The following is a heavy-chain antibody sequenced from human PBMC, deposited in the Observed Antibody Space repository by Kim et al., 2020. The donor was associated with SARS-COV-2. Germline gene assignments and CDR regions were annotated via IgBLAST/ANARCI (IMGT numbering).Heavy chain of an antibody. CDR3: ARGGARFWSGPGGFDP. V-gene: IGHV4-34*01. Sequence: SETLSLTCAVYGGSFSGYYWSWIRQPPGKGLEWIGEINHSGSTNYNPSLKSRVTISVDTSKNQFSLKLSSVTAADTAVYYCARGGARFWSGPGGFDPWGQGTLVTVSS. D-gene: IGHD3-3*01. CDR2: INHSGST. CDR1: GGSFSGYY. J-gene: IGHJ5*02.